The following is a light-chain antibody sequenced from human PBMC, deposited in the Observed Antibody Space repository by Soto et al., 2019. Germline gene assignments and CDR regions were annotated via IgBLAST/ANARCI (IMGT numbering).Light chain of an antibody. CDR3: HQYHNFPRT. V-gene: IGKV1-5*03. CDR2: KAS. Sequence: DIELTQSPSTLSASVGDRVTITCRASQSINGWLAWYQQKPGQAPNLLNYKASTLESGVPSRFSGSGSGTEFTLTVSSLQPDDFATYYCHQYHNFPRTLGQGTKVDIK. CDR1: QSINGW. J-gene: IGKJ1*01.